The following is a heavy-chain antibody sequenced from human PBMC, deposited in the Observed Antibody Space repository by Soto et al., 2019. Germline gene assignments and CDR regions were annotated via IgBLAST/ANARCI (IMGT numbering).Heavy chain of an antibody. CDR1: GFTFSSYG. J-gene: IGHJ4*02. D-gene: IGHD6-13*01. V-gene: IGHV3-33*01. CDR3: AVGGSSWYNFDY. CDR2: IWYDGSNK. Sequence: GGSLRLSCAASGFTFSSYGMHWVRQAPGKGLEWVAVIWYDGSNKYYADSVKGRFTISRDNSKNTLYLQMNSLRAEDTAVYYCAVGGSSWYNFDYWGQGTLVTVSS.